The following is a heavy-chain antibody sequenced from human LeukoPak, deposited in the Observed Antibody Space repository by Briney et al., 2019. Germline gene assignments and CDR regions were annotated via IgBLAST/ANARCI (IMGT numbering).Heavy chain of an antibody. J-gene: IGHJ4*02. CDR3: ARGPKWSGSYYYFDF. V-gene: IGHV1-8*01. Sequence: ASVKVSCKTSGYTFPSYDINWVRQATGQGLEWMGWVNPNSGNTGYAQKFQGRVTITRNTSISTAYMELSSQRSEDTAVYFCARGPKWSGSYYYFDFWGQGTLVTVSS. CDR1: GYTFPSYD. D-gene: IGHD1-26*01. CDR2: VNPNSGNT.